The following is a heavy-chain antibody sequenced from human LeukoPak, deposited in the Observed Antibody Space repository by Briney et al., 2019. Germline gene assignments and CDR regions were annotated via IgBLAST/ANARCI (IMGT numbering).Heavy chain of an antibody. D-gene: IGHD3-10*01. CDR3: ARGRVRGVSKYNWFDP. Sequence: SETLSLTCAVYGGSFSGYYWSWIRQPPGKGLEWIGEINHSGSTNYNPSLKSRVTISVDTSKNQFSLKLSSVTAADTAVYYCARGRVRGVSKYNWFDPRGQGTLVTVSS. CDR2: INHSGST. V-gene: IGHV4-34*01. J-gene: IGHJ5*02. CDR1: GGSFSGYY.